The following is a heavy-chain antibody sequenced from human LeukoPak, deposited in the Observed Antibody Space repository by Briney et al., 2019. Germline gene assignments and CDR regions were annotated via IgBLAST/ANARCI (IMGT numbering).Heavy chain of an antibody. CDR1: GGSFSGYY. V-gene: IGHV4-59*10. J-gene: IGHJ4*02. CDR2: IYTSGST. Sequence: KTSETLSLTCAVYGGSFSGYYWSWIRQPAGKGLEWIGRIYTSGSTNYNPSLKSRVTMSVDTSKNQFSLKLSSVTAADTAVYYCARQDSSGWYEGALFDYWGQGTLVTVSS. CDR3: ARQDSSGWYEGALFDY. D-gene: IGHD6-19*01.